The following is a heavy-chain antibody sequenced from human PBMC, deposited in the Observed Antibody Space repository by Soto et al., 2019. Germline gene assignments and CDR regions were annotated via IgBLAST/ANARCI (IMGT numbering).Heavy chain of an antibody. D-gene: IGHD5-18*01. V-gene: IGHV1-69*13. Sequence: SVKVSCKASGYTFTGYDMHWVRQAPGQGLEWMGGINPIFGTANYAQKFQGRVTITADESTSTAYMELSSLRSEDTAVYYCAREYSYGPFDYWGQGTLVTVSS. CDR1: GYTFTGYD. CDR3: AREYSYGPFDY. CDR2: INPIFGTA. J-gene: IGHJ4*02.